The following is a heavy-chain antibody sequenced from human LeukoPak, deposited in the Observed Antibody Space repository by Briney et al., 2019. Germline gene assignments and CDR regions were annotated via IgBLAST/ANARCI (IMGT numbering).Heavy chain of an antibody. D-gene: IGHD6-19*01. J-gene: IGHJ6*02. Sequence: PGGPLRLSCAASGFTFSSYGMHWVRQAPGKGLEWVAVIWYDGSNKYYADSVKGRFTISRDNSKNTLYLQMNSLRAEDTAVYYCARDKYSSGWYYDHYGMDVWGQGTTVTVSS. CDR3: ARDKYSSGWYYDHYGMDV. CDR2: IWYDGSNK. V-gene: IGHV3-33*01. CDR1: GFTFSSYG.